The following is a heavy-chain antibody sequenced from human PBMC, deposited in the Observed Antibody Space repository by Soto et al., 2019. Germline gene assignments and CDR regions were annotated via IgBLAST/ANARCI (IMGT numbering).Heavy chain of an antibody. CDR3: ARRSRRWLQLRGWYYFDY. CDR1: GGSISSSSYY. Sequence: QLQLQESGPGLVKPSETLSLTCTVSGGSISSSSYYWGWIRQPPGKGLEWIGSIYYSGSTYYNPSLKSRVTISVDTSKNQFSLKLSSVTAADTAVYYCARRSRRWLQLRGWYYFDYWGQGTLVTVSS. CDR2: IYYSGST. D-gene: IGHD5-12*01. V-gene: IGHV4-39*01. J-gene: IGHJ4*02.